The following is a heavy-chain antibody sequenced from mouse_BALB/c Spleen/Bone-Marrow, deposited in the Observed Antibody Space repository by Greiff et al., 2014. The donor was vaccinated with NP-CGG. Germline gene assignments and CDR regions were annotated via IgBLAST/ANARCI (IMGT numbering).Heavy chain of an antibody. CDR3: TRGLGWFGY. J-gene: IGHJ3*01. D-gene: IGHD4-1*01. CDR2: ISDGGSYN. V-gene: IGHV5-4*02. Sequence: EVMLVESGGDLVKPGGSLRLSCAASGFTFSDYYMYWIRQTPEKRLEWVATISDGGSYNNYADSVKGRFTISRDNAKNNLYLQMSSLKSEDTAMYYCTRGLGWFGYWGQGTLVTVSA. CDR1: GFTFSDYY.